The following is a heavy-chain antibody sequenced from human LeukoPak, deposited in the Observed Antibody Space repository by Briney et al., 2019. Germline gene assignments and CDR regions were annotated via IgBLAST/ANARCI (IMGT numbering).Heavy chain of an antibody. J-gene: IGHJ4*02. V-gene: IGHV3-30*02. CDR2: IRYDGSNK. Sequence: GGSLRLSCAASGFTFSSYGMHWVRQAPGKGLEWVAFIRYDGSNKYYADSVKGRFTISRDNSKNTLYLQMNSLRAEDTAVYYCVLEGGGVATPFDYWGQGTLVTVSS. CDR1: GFTFSSYG. CDR3: VLEGGGVATPFDY. D-gene: IGHD5-12*01.